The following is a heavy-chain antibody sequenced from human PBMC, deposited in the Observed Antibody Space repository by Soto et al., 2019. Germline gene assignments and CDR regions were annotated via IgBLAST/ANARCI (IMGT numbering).Heavy chain of an antibody. CDR2: LYPSGRA. D-gene: IGHD2-2*01. V-gene: IGHV3-53*01. CDR1: GFTVSSNY. CDR3: ARGLGREYQDDRNHFHLDD. Sequence: GGSLRLSCAASGFTVSSNYLTWVRQAPGKGLKWVSVLYPSGRAFYADSVKGRFTISTDNSQNSVYLQMSTLRAEDTAIYYCARGLGREYQDDRNHFHLDDWGQGTQVTVSS. J-gene: IGHJ4*02.